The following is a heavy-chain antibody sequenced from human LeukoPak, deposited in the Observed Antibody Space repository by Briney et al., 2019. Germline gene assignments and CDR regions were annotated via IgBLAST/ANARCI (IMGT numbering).Heavy chain of an antibody. CDR2: LYYGGST. D-gene: IGHD3-22*01. Sequence: PSETLSLTCTVSGVSISNYYWSWIRQPPGKGLEWLGCLYYGGSTNYNPSLKSRVTISADTSKNHFSLKLSSVTAADTAVYYCARALGGYDYSFDYWSQGTLVTVSS. CDR3: ARALGGYDYSFDY. CDR1: GVSISNYY. J-gene: IGHJ4*02. V-gene: IGHV4-59*08.